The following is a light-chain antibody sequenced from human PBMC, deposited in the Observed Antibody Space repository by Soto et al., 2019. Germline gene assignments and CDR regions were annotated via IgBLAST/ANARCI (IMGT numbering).Light chain of an antibody. Sequence: DIQMTQSPSTLSASVGDRVTITCRASQSISNYLAWYQQKPGKAPKVLIYDASSFESGVPLRFSGSGSGTEFTLTISSLQPDDFATYYRQEYDSYSSTFGQGTKLQIK. CDR1: QSISNY. J-gene: IGKJ2*01. CDR3: QEYDSYSST. V-gene: IGKV1-5*01. CDR2: DAS.